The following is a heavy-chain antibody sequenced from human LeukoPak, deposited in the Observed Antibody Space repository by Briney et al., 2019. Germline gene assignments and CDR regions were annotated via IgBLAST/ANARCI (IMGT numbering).Heavy chain of an antibody. CDR3: ATPRYSSAYDAFDI. Sequence: GASVKVSCKVSGYTLTELSVHWVRQAPGKGLEWMGGFDPEDGETIYAQKSQGRVTMTEDTSTDTAYMELSSLRSEDTAVYYCATPRYSSAYDAFDIWGQGTMVTVSS. D-gene: IGHD6-19*01. V-gene: IGHV1-24*01. CDR2: FDPEDGET. J-gene: IGHJ3*02. CDR1: GYTLTELS.